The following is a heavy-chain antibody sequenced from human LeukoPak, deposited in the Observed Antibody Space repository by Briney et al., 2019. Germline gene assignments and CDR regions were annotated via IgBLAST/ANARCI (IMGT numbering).Heavy chain of an antibody. CDR2: IYPGDSDT. D-gene: IGHD3-22*01. CDR3: ARRDSSGVAEY. J-gene: IGHJ4*02. Sequence: GGSLQICCKGSGSSFTSYWIGGGRPLPGKGLEGMGIIYPGDSDTKHSPSFQGQVTISADKSISTAYVQWSSLKASDSAMYYCARRDSSGVAEYWGQGTQVTVSS. V-gene: IGHV5-51*01. CDR1: GSSFTSYW.